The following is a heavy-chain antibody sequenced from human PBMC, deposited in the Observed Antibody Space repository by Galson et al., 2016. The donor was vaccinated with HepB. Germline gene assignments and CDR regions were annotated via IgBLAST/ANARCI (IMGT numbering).Heavy chain of an antibody. Sequence: SLRLSCAASGFTFNNYGMHWVRQAPGKGLQWVGTIWFDGTNKFYGDSVKGRFTISRDNSKNTLDLEMNSLRDDDTAVYYCVKEGPTKFVRDFDLWGRGTLVTVSS. D-gene: IGHD3-10*01. CDR3: VKEGPTKFVRDFDL. CDR2: IWFDGTNK. V-gene: IGHV3-33*06. J-gene: IGHJ2*01. CDR1: GFTFNNYG.